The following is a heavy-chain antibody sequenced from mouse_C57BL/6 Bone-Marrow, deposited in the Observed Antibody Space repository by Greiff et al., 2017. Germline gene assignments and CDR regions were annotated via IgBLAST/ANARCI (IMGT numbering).Heavy chain of an antibody. Sequence: EVQRVESGGVLVKPGGSLKLSCAASGYTFSSYTMSWVRQTPEKRLQWVAAISGGGGNTYYPDSVKGRFTISRDNDKNILYLQMSSLRSEDTALYYCSRQVTTVLATNYFHVRRTGATVPAFS. CDR2: ISGGGGNT. D-gene: IGHD1-1*01. CDR1: GYTFSSYT. CDR3: SRQVTTVLATNYFHV. V-gene: IGHV5-9*01. J-gene: IGHJ1*03.